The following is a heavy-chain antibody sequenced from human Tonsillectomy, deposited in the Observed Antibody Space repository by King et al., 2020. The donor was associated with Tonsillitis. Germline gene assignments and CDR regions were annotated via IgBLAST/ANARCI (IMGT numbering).Heavy chain of an antibody. Sequence: VQLVESGAEVKKPGASVKVSCKASRYNFTGYFMHWVRQAPGQGLEWMGWINPNSGGTNYAQKFQGRVTMTRDTSISTAYMELNRLISDDTAVYYCARAGVPAALYGMDVWGQGTTVTVSS. CDR2: INPNSGGT. CDR3: ARAGVPAALYGMDV. J-gene: IGHJ6*02. CDR1: RYNFTGYF. V-gene: IGHV1-2*02. D-gene: IGHD2-2*01.